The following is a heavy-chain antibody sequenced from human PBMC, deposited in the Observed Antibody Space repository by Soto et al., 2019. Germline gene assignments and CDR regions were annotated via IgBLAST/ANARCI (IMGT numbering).Heavy chain of an antibody. CDR1: GFTFSSYG. D-gene: IGHD5-12*01. J-gene: IGHJ6*02. V-gene: IGHV3-30*18. CDR2: ISDDGSNK. CDR3: AKDRVDGYRFSYYYYGMDV. Sequence: QVQLVESGGGVVQPGRSLRLSCAAAGFTFSSYGMHGVRQAPGKGLEWVAVISDDGSNKYYADSVKGRFTISRDNSKNTLYLQMNSLRAEDTAVYYCAKDRVDGYRFSYYYYGMDVWGQGTTVTVSS.